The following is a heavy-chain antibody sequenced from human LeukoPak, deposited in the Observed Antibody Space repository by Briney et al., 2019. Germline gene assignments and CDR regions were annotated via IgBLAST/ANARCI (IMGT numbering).Heavy chain of an antibody. CDR3: AKRGDGYNLYFYYYYGMDV. CDR1: GFTFSSYA. D-gene: IGHD5-24*01. Sequence: GGSLRLSCAASGFTFSSYAMSWVRQAPGKGLEWVSAISGSGGSTYYADSVKGRFTISRDNSKNTLYLQMNSLRAEDTAVYYCAKRGDGYNLYFYYYYGMDVWDQGTTVTVSS. V-gene: IGHV3-23*01. CDR2: ISGSGGST. J-gene: IGHJ6*02.